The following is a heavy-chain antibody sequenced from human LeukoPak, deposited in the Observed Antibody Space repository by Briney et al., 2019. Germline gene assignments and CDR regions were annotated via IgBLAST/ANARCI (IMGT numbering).Heavy chain of an antibody. CDR2: IIPILGIA. V-gene: IGHV1-69*04. J-gene: IGHJ3*02. D-gene: IGHD6-13*01. Sequence: SVKVSCKASGGTFSSYTISWVRQALGQGLEWMGRIIPILGIANCAQKFQGRVTITADKSTSTAYMELSSLRSEDTAVYYCARDIAAAGTGRAFDIWGQGTMVTVSS. CDR3: ARDIAAAGTGRAFDI. CDR1: GGTFSSYT.